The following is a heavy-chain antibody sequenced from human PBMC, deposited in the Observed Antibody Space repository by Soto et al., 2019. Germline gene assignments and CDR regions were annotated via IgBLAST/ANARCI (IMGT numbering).Heavy chain of an antibody. D-gene: IGHD2-2*02. CDR2: INQDVSQK. J-gene: IGHJ6*02. Sequence: EVQLMESGGGLVQPGGSLRLSCAASGFTFSRYWMAWVRQAPGKGLEWVANINQDVSQKLYVDSVRGRFTISRDNAKNSVYLQMNNLRADDTAVYYCSRARYCTSPSCYNHYYYGMDIWGQGTTVSVSS. CDR1: GFTFSRYW. V-gene: IGHV3-7*01. CDR3: SRARYCTSPSCYNHYYYGMDI.